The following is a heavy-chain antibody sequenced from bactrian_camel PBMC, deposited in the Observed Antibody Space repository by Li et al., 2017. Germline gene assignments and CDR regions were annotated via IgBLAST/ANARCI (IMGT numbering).Heavy chain of an antibody. CDR2: MDTGGGSI. V-gene: IGHV3S19*01. Sequence: VQLVESGGGLVQPGGSLRLSCAAPGFTFGSHYMLWVRQAPGKGLEWVSSMDTGGGSIYYADSVKGRFTISRDNAKNTLYLQLKSLKTEDTAMYYCAKRGAKWLQLHLDYWGRGTQVTVS. D-gene: IGHD2*01. CDR1: GFTFGSHY. CDR3: AKRGAKWLQLHLDY. J-gene: IGHJ4*01.